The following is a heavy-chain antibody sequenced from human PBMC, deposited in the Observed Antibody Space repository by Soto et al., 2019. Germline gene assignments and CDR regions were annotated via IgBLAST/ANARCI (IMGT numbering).Heavy chain of an antibody. CDR3: ARDNCSGGNCYSGWFDP. D-gene: IGHD2-15*01. CDR2: INPNSGDT. V-gene: IGHV1-2*02. CDR1: GYIFTGYY. J-gene: IGHJ5*02. Sequence: QVQLVQSGAEVKKPGASVKVSCTASGYIFTGYYMHWVRQAPGQGLEWMGWINPNSGDTNYPQKFQGRVTMTRDTSITTAYMELSRLRSDDTAVYYCARDNCSGGNCYSGWFDPWGQGTLVTVSS.